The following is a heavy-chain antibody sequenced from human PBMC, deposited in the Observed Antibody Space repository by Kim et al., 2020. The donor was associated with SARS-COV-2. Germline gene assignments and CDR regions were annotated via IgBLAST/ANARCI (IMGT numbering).Heavy chain of an antibody. J-gene: IGHJ6*02. Sequence: SVKVSCKASGCTFSSYAISWVRQAPGQGLEWMGGIIAIFGTANYAQKFQGRVTITADESTSTAYMELSSLRSEDTAVYYCARDGDYEYYYYGMDVWGQGTTVTVSS. V-gene: IGHV1-69*13. D-gene: IGHD4-17*01. CDR1: GCTFSSYA. CDR3: ARDGDYEYYYYGMDV. CDR2: IIAIFGTA.